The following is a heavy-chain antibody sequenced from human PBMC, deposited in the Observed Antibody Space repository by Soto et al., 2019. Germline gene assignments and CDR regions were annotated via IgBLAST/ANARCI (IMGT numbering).Heavy chain of an antibody. CDR3: ATDGRDIAARPHYFDY. J-gene: IGHJ4*02. CDR1: GFTFSNAW. V-gene: IGHV3-15*01. D-gene: IGHD6-6*01. Sequence: GGSLRLSCAASGFTFSNAWMSWVRQAPGKGLEWVGRIKSKTDGGTTDYAAPVKGRFTISRDDSKNTLYLQMNSLKTEDTAVYYCATDGRDIAARPHYFDYWGQGTLVTVSS. CDR2: IKSKTDGGTT.